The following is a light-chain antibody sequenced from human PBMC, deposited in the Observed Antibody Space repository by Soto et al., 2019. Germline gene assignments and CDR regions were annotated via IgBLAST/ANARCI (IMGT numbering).Light chain of an antibody. CDR2: VAS. V-gene: IGKV1-39*01. CDR1: QNINRY. J-gene: IGKJ4*01. Sequence: DIQMTQSPSSLSASVGDRVTITCRASQNINRYLNWYQQKPGKAPKVLILVASSLESGVPSRFSGSGSGTDFTLTISSLRPEDFATYYCQQSYSSRLTFGGGTKVDIK. CDR3: QQSYSSRLT.